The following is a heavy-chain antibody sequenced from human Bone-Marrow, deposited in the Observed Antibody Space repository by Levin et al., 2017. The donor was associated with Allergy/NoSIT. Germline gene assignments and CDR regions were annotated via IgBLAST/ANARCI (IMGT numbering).Heavy chain of an antibody. D-gene: IGHD6-19*01. Sequence: PGGSLRLSCTASGFAFSSNWMSWVRQAPGKGLEWVSGISWNSHTIGYGDSVKGRFTISRDNTKNSLYLQMNSLRPEDTALYYCTKASGTQWLVYFDYWGQGALVTVSS. V-gene: IGHV3-9*01. CDR2: ISWNSHTI. CDR3: TKASGTQWLVYFDY. CDR1: GFAFSSNW. J-gene: IGHJ4*02.